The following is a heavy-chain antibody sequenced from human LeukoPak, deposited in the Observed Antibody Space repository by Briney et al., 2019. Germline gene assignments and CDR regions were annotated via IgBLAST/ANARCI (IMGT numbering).Heavy chain of an antibody. CDR2: ISYDGSNK. V-gene: IGHV3-30*18. J-gene: IGHJ4*02. Sequence: PGGSLRLSCAASGFTFSSYGMHWVRQAPGKGLEWVAVISYDGSNKYYADSVQGRFTISRDNSKNTLYLQMNSLRAEDTAVYYRAKNMVRGVIDYWGQGTLVTVSS. CDR1: GFTFSSYG. D-gene: IGHD3-10*01. CDR3: AKNMVRGVIDY.